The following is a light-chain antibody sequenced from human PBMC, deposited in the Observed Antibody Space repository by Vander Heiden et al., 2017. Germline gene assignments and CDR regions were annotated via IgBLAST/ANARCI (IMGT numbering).Light chain of an antibody. CDR1: QSVSSN. J-gene: IGKJ4*01. Sequence: EIVMTQSPATLSVSPGERATLSCMASQSVSSNLACYQQKPGQAPRLLIYGASTRATGIPARFSGSGSGTEFTLTISSLQSEDFAVYYCQQYNNWPPGTFGGGTKVEIK. CDR2: GAS. V-gene: IGKV3-15*01. CDR3: QQYNNWPPGT.